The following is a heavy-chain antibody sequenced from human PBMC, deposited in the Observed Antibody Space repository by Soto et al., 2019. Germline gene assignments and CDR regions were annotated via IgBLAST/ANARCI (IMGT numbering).Heavy chain of an antibody. CDR3: ARGSLGGSYSYY. Sequence: GGSLRLSCAASGFTFSSYSMNWVRQAPGKVLEWVSSISSSSSYIYYADSVKGRFTISRDNAKNSLYLQMNSLRAEDTAVYYCARGSLGGSYSYYWGQGTLVTVSS. D-gene: IGHD1-26*01. J-gene: IGHJ4*02. CDR1: GFTFSSYS. V-gene: IGHV3-21*01. CDR2: ISSSSSYI.